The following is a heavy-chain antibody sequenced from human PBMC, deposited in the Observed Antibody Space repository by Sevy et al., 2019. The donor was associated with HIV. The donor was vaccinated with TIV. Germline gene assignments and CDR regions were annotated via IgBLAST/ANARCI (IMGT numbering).Heavy chain of an antibody. V-gene: IGHV1-18*01. CDR3: ARATRDGYNLSPFDD. J-gene: IGHJ4*02. CDR1: GFSFIDYG. Sequence: ASVKVSCKCSGFSFIDYGFSWVRQAPGQGLEWMAWISVYNGNTNYAQKFQGRVAVTVDSTTKTAYMELKSLRSDDTAVYYCARATRDGYNLSPFDDWGQGTLVTVSS. CDR2: ISVYNGNT. D-gene: IGHD5-12*01.